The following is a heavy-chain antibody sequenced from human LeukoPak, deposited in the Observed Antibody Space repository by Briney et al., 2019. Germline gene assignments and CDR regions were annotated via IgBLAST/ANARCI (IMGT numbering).Heavy chain of an antibody. V-gene: IGHV4-59*01. Sequence: SETLSLTCTVSGGSISSYYWSWIRQPPGKGLEWIGYIYYSGSTNYNPSLKSRVTISVDTSKNQFSLKLSSVTAADTAVYYCASGGSSSYDVGWFDPWGQGTLVTVSS. CDR1: GGSISSYY. J-gene: IGHJ5*02. CDR3: ASGGSSSYDVGWFDP. CDR2: IYYSGST. D-gene: IGHD6-6*01.